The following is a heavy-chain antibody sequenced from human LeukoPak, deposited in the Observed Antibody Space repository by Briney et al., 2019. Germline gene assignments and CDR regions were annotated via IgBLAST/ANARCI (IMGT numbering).Heavy chain of an antibody. CDR1: GFTFSDYY. Sequence: GGSLRLSCAASGFTFSDYYMSWIRQAPGKGLEWVSYISSSGSTIYYADSVKGRFTISRDNAKNSLYLQMNSLRAEDTAVYYCASALLMDVDTAMVTPYDYWGQGALVTVSS. CDR3: ASALLMDVDTAMVTPYDY. V-gene: IGHV3-11*01. CDR2: ISSSGSTI. D-gene: IGHD5-18*01. J-gene: IGHJ4*02.